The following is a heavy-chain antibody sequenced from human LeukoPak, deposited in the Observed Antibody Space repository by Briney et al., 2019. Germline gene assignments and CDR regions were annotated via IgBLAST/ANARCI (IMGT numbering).Heavy chain of an antibody. CDR2: ISYDGSNK. D-gene: IGHD6-13*01. CDR1: GFTFSSYG. CDR3: AKRSGAYSSSSGSIYYYGMDV. V-gene: IGHV3-30*18. J-gene: IGHJ6*02. Sequence: GGSLRLSCAASGFTFSSYGMYWVRQAPGKGLEWVAVISYDGSNKYYADSVEGRFTISRDNSKNTLYLQMNSLRAEDTAVYYCAKRSGAYSSSSGSIYYYGMDVWGQGTTVTVSS.